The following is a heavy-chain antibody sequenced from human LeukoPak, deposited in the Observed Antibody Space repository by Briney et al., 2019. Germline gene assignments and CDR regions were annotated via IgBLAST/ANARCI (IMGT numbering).Heavy chain of an antibody. CDR2: IHYSGST. D-gene: IGHD1-26*01. V-gene: IGHV4-59*08. CDR1: GGTISSYY. Sequence: SETLSLTCTVSGGTISSYYWNWSRQPPGKGLEWIGYIHYSGSTKNNPSLKSRASISVDTSKNLCSLRLSSVTAADTAVYYCARHAIYSGGYSYWFDPWGLGTLVTVSS. CDR3: ARHAIYSGGYSYWFDP. J-gene: IGHJ5*02.